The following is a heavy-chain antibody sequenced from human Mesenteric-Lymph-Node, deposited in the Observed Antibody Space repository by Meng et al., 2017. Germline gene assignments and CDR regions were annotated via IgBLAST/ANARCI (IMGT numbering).Heavy chain of an antibody. J-gene: IGHJ4*02. CDR3: ARGGGRWMLDY. D-gene: IGHD2-2*03. CDR2: INHSGST. CDR1: GGSFSGYY. V-gene: IGHV4-34*01. Sequence: SETLSLTCAVYGGSFSGYYWSWIRQPPGKGLEWIGEINHSGSTNYNPSLKSRVTISVDTSKNQFSLKVSSVTAADTAVYYCARGGGRWMLDYWGQGTLVTVSS.